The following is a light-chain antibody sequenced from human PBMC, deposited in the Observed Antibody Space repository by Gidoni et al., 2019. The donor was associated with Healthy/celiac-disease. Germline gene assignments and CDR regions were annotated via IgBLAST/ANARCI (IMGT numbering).Light chain of an antibody. CDR3: SSYTSSSTQV. Sequence: QSALTHPVSASGCPGTSITISCTGTSSDVGGYNYVSWYQQHPGKAPKLMIYEVSNRPSGVSNRFSGSKSGNTASLTISGLQAEDEADYYCSSYTSSSTQVFGGGTKLTVL. J-gene: IGLJ3*02. V-gene: IGLV2-14*01. CDR2: EVS. CDR1: SSDVGGYNY.